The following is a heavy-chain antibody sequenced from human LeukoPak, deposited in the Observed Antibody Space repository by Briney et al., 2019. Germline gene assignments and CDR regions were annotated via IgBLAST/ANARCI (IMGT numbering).Heavy chain of an antibody. J-gene: IGHJ6*02. CDR3: AKDIVGATKEFCYYGMDV. CDR2: ISGDGGST. D-gene: IGHD1-26*01. Sequence: PGGSLRLSCAASGFTFDDYAMHWVRQAPGKGLEWVSLISGDGGSTYYADSVKGRFTISRDNSKNSLYLQMNSLRTEDTALYYCAKDIVGATKEFCYYGMDVWGQGTTVTVSS. V-gene: IGHV3-43*02. CDR1: GFTFDDYA.